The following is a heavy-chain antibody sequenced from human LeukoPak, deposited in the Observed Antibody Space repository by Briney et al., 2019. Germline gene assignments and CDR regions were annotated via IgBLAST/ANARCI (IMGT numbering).Heavy chain of an antibody. Sequence: GGSVKVSCRASGGTFSSYGISWVRRAPGQGLEWMGWISAYNGNTNYAQKLQGRVTMTTDTSTSTAYMELRSLRSDDTAVYYCAREGSGWYGMDVWGQGTTVTVSS. J-gene: IGHJ6*02. D-gene: IGHD6-19*01. V-gene: IGHV1-18*01. CDR1: GGTFSSYG. CDR2: ISAYNGNT. CDR3: AREGSGWYGMDV.